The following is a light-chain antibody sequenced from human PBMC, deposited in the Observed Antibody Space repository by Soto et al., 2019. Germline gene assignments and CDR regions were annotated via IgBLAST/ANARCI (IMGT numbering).Light chain of an antibody. CDR1: SSNIGSNA. CDR3: AAWDDSLMYFV. Sequence: QSVLTQPPSASGTPGQRVTISCSGSSSNIGSNAVSWYQQLPGTAPKLLISSNDQRPSGVPDRFSGYKSGASAFLAISGLQSEDEADYFCAAWDDSLMYFVFGTGTKVTVL. CDR2: SND. V-gene: IGLV1-44*01. J-gene: IGLJ1*01.